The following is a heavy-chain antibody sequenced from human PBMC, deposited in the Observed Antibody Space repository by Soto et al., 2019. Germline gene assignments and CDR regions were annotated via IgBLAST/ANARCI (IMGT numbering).Heavy chain of an antibody. CDR3: ATESAVGAPYYFDY. Sequence: ASLKVSCKVSGYTLTELSMHWVRQAPGKGLEWMGGFDPEDGETIYAQKFQGRVTMTEDTSTDTAYMELSSPGSEDTAVYYCATESAVGAPYYFDYWGQGTLVTVSS. D-gene: IGHD1-26*01. J-gene: IGHJ4*02. CDR2: FDPEDGET. CDR1: GYTLTELS. V-gene: IGHV1-24*01.